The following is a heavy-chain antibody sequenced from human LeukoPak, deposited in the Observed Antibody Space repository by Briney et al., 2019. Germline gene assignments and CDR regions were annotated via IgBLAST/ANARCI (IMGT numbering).Heavy chain of an antibody. D-gene: IGHD6-6*01. V-gene: IGHV3-15*01. CDR2: IKSKTDGGTT. J-gene: IGHJ4*02. CDR1: GFTFNNGW. Sequence: GGSLRLSCAASGFTFNNGWMSWVRQAPGKGLEWVGRIKSKTDGGTTDYAAPVKGRFTISRDDSKNMLYLQMNSLKTEDTAVYYCTTEWAARLNFDYWGQGTLVTVSS. CDR3: TTEWAARLNFDY.